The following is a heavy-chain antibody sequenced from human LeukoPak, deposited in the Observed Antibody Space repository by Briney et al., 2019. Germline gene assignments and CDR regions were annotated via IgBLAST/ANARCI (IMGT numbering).Heavy chain of an antibody. J-gene: IGHJ3*02. D-gene: IGHD3-22*01. CDR2: ISSSGSTI. CDR3: ARLQAHTTYYYDSSGYDDAFDI. V-gene: IGHV3-11*01. Sequence: PGGSLRLSCAASGFTFSDYYMSWIRQAPGKGLEWVSYISSSGSTIYYADSVKGRFTISRDNAKNSLYLQMNSLRAEDTAVYYCARLQAHTTYYYDSSGYDDAFDIWGQGTMVTVSS. CDR1: GFTFSDYY.